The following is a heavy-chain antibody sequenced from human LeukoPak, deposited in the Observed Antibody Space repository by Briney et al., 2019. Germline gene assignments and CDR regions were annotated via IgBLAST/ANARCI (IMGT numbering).Heavy chain of an antibody. CDR1: GFPFSSYW. CDR3: ARDLPVVGAPGFDY. D-gene: IGHD1-26*01. Sequence: PGGSLRLSCAASGFPFSSYWMSWVRQSPGKGLEWVANIKQDGSEKLYVDSVKGRLTISRDNAKNSLYLQMNSLRAEDTAVYYCARDLPVVGAPGFDYWGQGTPVTVSS. J-gene: IGHJ4*02. CDR2: IKQDGSEK. V-gene: IGHV3-7*01.